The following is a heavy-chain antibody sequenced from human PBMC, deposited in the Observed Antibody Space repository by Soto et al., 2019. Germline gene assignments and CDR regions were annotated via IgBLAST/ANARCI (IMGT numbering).Heavy chain of an antibody. CDR3: TRRSSGWYFDY. D-gene: IGHD6-19*01. V-gene: IGHV3-23*01. CDR2: ISGRGDST. J-gene: IGHJ4*02. Sequence: EVQLLESGGGLVQPGGSLRLSCAASGFTFSSYAMNWVRQAPGKGLEWVSVISGRGDSTYYADSVKGRFTISRAKSKNTLYLQMNSRIAEDTAVYYCTRRSSGWYFDYWGEGALVTVS. CDR1: GFTFSSYA.